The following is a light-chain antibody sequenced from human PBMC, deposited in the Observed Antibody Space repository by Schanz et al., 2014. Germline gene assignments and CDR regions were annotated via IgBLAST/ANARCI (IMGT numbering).Light chain of an antibody. CDR3: QSYDSSLSGSAV. CDR1: SSDVGGYNY. V-gene: IGLV2-14*01. Sequence: QSVLTQPASVSGSPGQSITISCTGTSSDVGGYNYVSWYQQHPGKAPKLMIYDVSNRPSGVSNRFSGSKSGNTASLTISGXXXXXEADYYCQSYDSSLSGSAVFGGGTKLTVL. J-gene: IGLJ2*01. CDR2: DVS.